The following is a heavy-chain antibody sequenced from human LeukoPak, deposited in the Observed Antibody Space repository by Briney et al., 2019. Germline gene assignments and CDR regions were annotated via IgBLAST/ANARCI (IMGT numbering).Heavy chain of an antibody. Sequence: GGSLRLSRAASGFTFSNAWMSWVRQAPGKGLEWVGRIKSKTDGGTTDYAAPVKGRFTISRDDSKNTLYLQMNSLKTEDTAVYYCTTDLGELLFENYWGQGTLVTVSS. CDR2: IKSKTDGGTT. J-gene: IGHJ4*02. V-gene: IGHV3-15*01. CDR3: TTDLGELLFENY. D-gene: IGHD1-26*01. CDR1: GFTFSNAW.